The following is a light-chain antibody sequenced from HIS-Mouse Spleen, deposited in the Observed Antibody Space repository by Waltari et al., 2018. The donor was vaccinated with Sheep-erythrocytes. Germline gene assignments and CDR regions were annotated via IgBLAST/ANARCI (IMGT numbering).Light chain of an antibody. CDR3: QQYNNWPPGT. J-gene: IGKJ2*02. V-gene: IGKV3-15*01. CDR1: QSVSSN. Sequence: EIVMTQSPPTLSVSPGERATLSCRASQSVSSNLAWYQQKPGQAPRLLIYGASTRATGIPARFSGSGSGTEFTLTISSMQSEDFAVYHCQQYNNWPPGTFGQGTKLEIK. CDR2: GAS.